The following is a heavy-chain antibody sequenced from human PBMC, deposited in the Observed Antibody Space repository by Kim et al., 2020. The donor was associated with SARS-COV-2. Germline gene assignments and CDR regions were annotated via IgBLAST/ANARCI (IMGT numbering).Heavy chain of an antibody. CDR1: RFMFSSYG. CDR2: ISYDGGNK. D-gene: IGHD6-13*01. J-gene: IGHJ4*02. Sequence: GGSLRLSCATSRFMFSSYGMHWVRQAPGKGLEWVALISYDGGNKYYADSVKGRFTISRDNSKDTLSLQMNSLTAADTAVYYCVRDRGTAAAGAVPGDYWGQGTLVAVS. V-gene: IGHV3-30*03. CDR3: VRDRGTAAAGAVPGDY.